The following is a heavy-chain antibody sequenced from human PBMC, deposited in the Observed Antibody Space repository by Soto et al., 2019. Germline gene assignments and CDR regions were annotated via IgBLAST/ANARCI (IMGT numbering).Heavy chain of an antibody. Sequence: SETLSLTCAVSGGSISSSNWWSWVRQPPGKGLEWIGEIYHSGSTNYNPSLKSRVTISVDKSKNQFSLKLSSVTAADTAVYYCASRLTYCSSWFLSGMDVWGQGTTVTVSS. J-gene: IGHJ6*02. CDR1: GGSISSSNW. D-gene: IGHD6-13*01. V-gene: IGHV4-4*02. CDR2: IYHSGST. CDR3: ASRLTYCSSWFLSGMDV.